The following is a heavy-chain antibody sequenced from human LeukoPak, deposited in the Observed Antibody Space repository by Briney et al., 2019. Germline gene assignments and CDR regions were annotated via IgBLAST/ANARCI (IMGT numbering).Heavy chain of an antibody. V-gene: IGHV3-21*01. D-gene: IGHD5-18*01. J-gene: IGHJ6*03. Sequence: GGSLRLSCAASGFTFSSYSMNWVRQAPGKGLEWVSSISSSSSYIYYADSVKGRFTISRDNAKNSLYLQMNSLRAEDTAVYYCAKEASYGNIYYYYYMDVWGKGTTVTVSS. CDR1: GFTFSSYS. CDR3: AKEASYGNIYYYYYMDV. CDR2: ISSSSSYI.